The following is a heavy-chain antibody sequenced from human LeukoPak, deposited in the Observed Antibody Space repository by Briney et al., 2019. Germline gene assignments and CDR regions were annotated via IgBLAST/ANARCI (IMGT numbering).Heavy chain of an antibody. Sequence: PGGSLRLSCAVSGFTFSNYGMHWVRQAPGKGLEWVAVIWYDGSQKYYADSVKGRFTIYRDDSTNTLFLQMNSLRVEDTAVYYCAKYYYDSSGDYWGQGNLVTVSS. CDR1: GFTFSNYG. V-gene: IGHV3-33*02. CDR3: AKYYYDSSGDY. J-gene: IGHJ4*02. CDR2: IWYDGSQK. D-gene: IGHD3-22*01.